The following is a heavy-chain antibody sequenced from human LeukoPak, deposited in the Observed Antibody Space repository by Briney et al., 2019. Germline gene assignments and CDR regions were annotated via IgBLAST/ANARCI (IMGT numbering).Heavy chain of an antibody. CDR2: ISYDGSNK. Sequence: GGSLRLSCAASGFTFSSYGMHWVRQAPGKGLEWVAVISYDGSNKYYADSVKGRFTISRDNSKNTLYLQMNSLRAEDTAVYYCAGAAAGNFDYWGQGTLVTVSS. CDR3: AGAAAGNFDY. V-gene: IGHV3-30*03. CDR1: GFTFSSYG. D-gene: IGHD6-13*01. J-gene: IGHJ4*02.